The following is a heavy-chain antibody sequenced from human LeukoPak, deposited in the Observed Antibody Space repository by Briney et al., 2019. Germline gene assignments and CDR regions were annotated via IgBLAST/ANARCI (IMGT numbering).Heavy chain of an antibody. CDR3: ARTVQASAHGIDP. D-gene: IGHD2-2*01. V-gene: IGHV4-30-4*01. CDR2: IYYSGST. Sequence: SETLSLTCTVSGGSISSGDYYWSWIRQPPGKGLEWIGYIYYSGSTYYNPSLKSRVTISVDTSKNQFSLKLSSVTAADTAVYYCARTVQASAHGIDPWGQGTLVTVSS. CDR1: GGSISSGDYY. J-gene: IGHJ5*02.